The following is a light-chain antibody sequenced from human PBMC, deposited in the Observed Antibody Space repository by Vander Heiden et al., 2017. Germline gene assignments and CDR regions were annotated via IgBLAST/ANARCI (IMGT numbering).Light chain of an antibody. V-gene: IGKV2-30*01. CDR1: QSLVYSDGDTY. Sequence: DVVMTQSPVSLPVTLGQPASISCRSSQSLVYSDGDTYLNWFQQRPGQPPRRLIYKVSNRDSGVPDRFSGSGSGTDFTLKISRVEAEDVGVYYCMQGTHWPATFGGGTKVEIK. CDR3: MQGTHWPAT. CDR2: KVS. J-gene: IGKJ4*01.